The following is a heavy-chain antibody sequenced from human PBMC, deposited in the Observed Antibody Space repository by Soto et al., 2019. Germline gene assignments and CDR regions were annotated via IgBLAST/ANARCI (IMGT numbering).Heavy chain of an antibody. CDR1: GGSISTGGYY. J-gene: IGHJ4*02. D-gene: IGHD4-17*01. V-gene: IGHV4-31*03. CDR3: ARGLSVTLFDN. CDR2: IYYSGST. Sequence: QVQLQESGPGLGKPSQTLSLTCTVSGGSISTGGYYWTWIRQHPGKGLEWIGYIYYSGSTYYNPSLKSRVTISVDTSKNQFSLKLSSVTAADTAVYHCARGLSVTLFDNWGQGTLVTVSS.